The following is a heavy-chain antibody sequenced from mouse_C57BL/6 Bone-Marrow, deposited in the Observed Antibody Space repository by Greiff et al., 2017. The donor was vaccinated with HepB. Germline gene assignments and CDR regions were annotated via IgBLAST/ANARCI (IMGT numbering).Heavy chain of an antibody. CDR1: GYAFSSSW. V-gene: IGHV1-82*01. D-gene: IGHD1-1*01. CDR3: AREGILLLRLQAWFAY. CDR2: IYPGDGDT. J-gene: IGHJ3*01. Sequence: QVQLKQSGPELVKPGASVKISCKASGYAFSSSWMNWVKQRPGKGLEWIGRIYPGDGDTNYNGKFKGKATLTADKSSSTAYMQLSSLTSEDSAVYFCAREGILLLRLQAWFAYWGQGTLVTVSA.